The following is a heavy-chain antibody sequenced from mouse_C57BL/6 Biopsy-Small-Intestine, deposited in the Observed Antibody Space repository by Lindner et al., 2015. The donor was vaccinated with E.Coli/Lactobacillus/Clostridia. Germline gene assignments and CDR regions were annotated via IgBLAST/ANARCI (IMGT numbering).Heavy chain of an antibody. CDR3: ARGLKGFCRGGTCYSGANWFDP. V-gene: IGHV1-84*02. D-gene: IGHD1-1*02. Sequence: SVKVSCKASGYTFLNYAIHWVRQAPGQRLEWLGWINAGNGDTKYSQNFQGRVTISRDPSANTAYMELSGLRSEDAAIYYCARGLKGFCRGGTCYSGANWFDPWGQGTLVTVSS. CDR2: INAGNGDT. J-gene: IGHJ4*01. CDR1: GYTFLNYA.